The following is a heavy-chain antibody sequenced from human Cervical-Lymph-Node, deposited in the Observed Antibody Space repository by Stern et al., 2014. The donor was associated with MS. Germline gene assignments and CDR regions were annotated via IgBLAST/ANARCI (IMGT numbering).Heavy chain of an antibody. Sequence: QVQLVESGGGVVQPGRSLRLSCAASGFIFSNYAMHWVRQPPGEGLEWVAVVSSDGANTYFADSVQGRFTISRDNSKNTLYLQMNSLKIEDTAIYYCASQIWGQGTMVTVSS. V-gene: IGHV3-30*01. CDR1: GFIFSNYA. CDR2: VSSDGANT. CDR3: ASQI. J-gene: IGHJ3*02.